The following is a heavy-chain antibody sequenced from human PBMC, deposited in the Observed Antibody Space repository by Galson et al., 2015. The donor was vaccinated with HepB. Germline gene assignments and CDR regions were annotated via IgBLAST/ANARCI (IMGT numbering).Heavy chain of an antibody. CDR3: ARGLLKFGGVID. V-gene: IGHV3-11*06. CDR1: GFTFSDYY. J-gene: IGHJ4*02. D-gene: IGHD3-16*02. Sequence: SLRLSCAASGFTFSDYYMSWIRQAPGKGLEWVSYISSSSSYTNYADSVKGRFTISRDNAKNSLYLQMNSLRAEDTAVYYCARGLLKFGGVIDWGQGTLVTVSS. CDR2: ISSSSSYT.